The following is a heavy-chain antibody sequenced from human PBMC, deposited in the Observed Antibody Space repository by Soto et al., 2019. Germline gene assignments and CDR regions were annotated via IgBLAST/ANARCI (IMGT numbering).Heavy chain of an antibody. CDR3: PRGGGYGSSTSCSTPWFDP. V-gene: IGHV1-18*01. CDR1: GYTFTSYG. D-gene: IGHD2-2*03. J-gene: IGHJ5*02. CDR2: ISAYNGNT. Sequence: ASVKVSCKASGYTFTSYGISWVRQAPGQGLEWMGWISAYNGNTNYAQKLQGRVTMTTDTSTSTAYMELRSLTSDDTAVYYCPRGGGYGSSTSCSTPWFDPWGQGNLVTVSS.